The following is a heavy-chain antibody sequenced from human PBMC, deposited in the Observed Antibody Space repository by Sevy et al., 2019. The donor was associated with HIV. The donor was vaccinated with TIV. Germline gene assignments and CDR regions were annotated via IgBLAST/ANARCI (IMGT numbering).Heavy chain of an antibody. J-gene: IGHJ6*02. V-gene: IGHV3-30-3*01. D-gene: IGHD2-8*01. CDR3: ARDGGDIVLMVYAPYYYYGMDV. Sequence: GGSLRLSCAASGFTFSSYAMHWVRQAPGKGLEWVAAISYDGSNKYYADSVKGRFTISRDNSKNTLYLQMNSLRAEDTAVYYCARDGGDIVLMVYAPYYYYGMDVWGQGTTVTVSS. CDR2: ISYDGSNK. CDR1: GFTFSSYA.